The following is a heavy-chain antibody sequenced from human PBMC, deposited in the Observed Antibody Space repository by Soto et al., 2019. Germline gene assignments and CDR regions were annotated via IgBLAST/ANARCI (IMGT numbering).Heavy chain of an antibody. CDR3: AKDYSSGYYAFDI. D-gene: IGHD3-22*01. Sequence: GGSLRISCAPSGFTFTTYAMCWVRQAPGKGQERVSSISSGGDTYYADSVKGRFTFSRDSSKNTLYLQLNNLRAEDTATYYCAKDYSSGYYAFDIWGGGTMVTVSS. CDR1: GFTFTTYA. J-gene: IGHJ3*02. V-gene: IGHV3-23*01. CDR2: ISSGGDT.